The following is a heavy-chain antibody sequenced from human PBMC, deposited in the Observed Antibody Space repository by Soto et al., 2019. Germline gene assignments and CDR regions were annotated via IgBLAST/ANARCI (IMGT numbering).Heavy chain of an antibody. CDR3: ARDLGRVVAATLAENYYYGMDV. CDR2: ISGSGGST. D-gene: IGHD2-15*01. CDR1: GFTFSIYA. J-gene: IGHJ6*02. Sequence: PGGSLRLSCAASGFTFSIYAMSWFRQAPGKGLEWLSAISGSGGSTYYADSVKGRFTISRDNSKNTLYLQMNSLRAEDTAVYYCARDLGRVVAATLAENYYYGMDVWGQGTTVTVSS. V-gene: IGHV3-23*01.